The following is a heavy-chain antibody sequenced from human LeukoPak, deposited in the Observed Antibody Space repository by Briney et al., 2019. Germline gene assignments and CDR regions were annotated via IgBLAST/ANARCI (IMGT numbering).Heavy chain of an antibody. CDR2: IYYSGST. CDR3: ASSVGIAAPLY. D-gene: IGHD6-6*01. Sequence: PSETLSLTCTVSGGSISSYYWSWIRQPPGKGLEWIGYIYYSGSTNYNPSLKSRVTISVDTSKNQFSLKLSSVTAADTAVYYRASSVGIAAPLYWGQGTLVTVSS. J-gene: IGHJ4*02. V-gene: IGHV4-59*01. CDR1: GGSISSYY.